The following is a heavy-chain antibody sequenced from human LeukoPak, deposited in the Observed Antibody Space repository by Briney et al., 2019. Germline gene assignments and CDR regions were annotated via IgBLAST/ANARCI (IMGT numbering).Heavy chain of an antibody. D-gene: IGHD3-16*01. Sequence: PGGSLRLSCAASGFTFSAYSMNWVRQAPGKGPEWVSYISSSGSTIYYADSVKGRFTISRDNAKNSLYLQMNSLRAEDTAVYYCARAPICGGLCDYFDYWGQGTLVTVSS. CDR2: ISSSGSTI. CDR1: GFTFSAYS. V-gene: IGHV3-48*04. CDR3: ARAPICGGLCDYFDY. J-gene: IGHJ4*02.